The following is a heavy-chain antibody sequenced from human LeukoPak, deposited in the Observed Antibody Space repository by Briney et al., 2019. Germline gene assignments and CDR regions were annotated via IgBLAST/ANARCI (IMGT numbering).Heavy chain of an antibody. V-gene: IGHV3-7*03. D-gene: IGHD3-16*01. CDR3: ARDRYDYLWGSTGGHIDY. CDR2: INQDGSEK. CDR1: GFTFSSSW. Sequence: PGGSLRLSCAVSGFTFSSSWMSWVRQAPGQGLNWVPNINQDGSEKQYMDSAKGRFTISRDNSKNSLHLQMNSLRNEDTALYYCARDRYDYLWGSTGGHIDYWGQGTLVTVSS. J-gene: IGHJ4*02.